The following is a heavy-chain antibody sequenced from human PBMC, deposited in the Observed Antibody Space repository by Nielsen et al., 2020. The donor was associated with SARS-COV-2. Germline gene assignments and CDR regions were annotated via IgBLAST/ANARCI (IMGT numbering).Heavy chain of an antibody. V-gene: IGHV3-21*01. CDR2: ISSSSSYI. J-gene: IGHJ6*02. CDR3: ANSLLSLPYYGMDV. Sequence: GESLKISCAASGFTFSSYSMNWVRQAPGKGLEWVSSISSSSSYIYYADSVKGRFTISRDNAKNSLYLQMNSLRAEDTAVYYCANSLLSLPYYGMDVWGQGTTVTVSS. D-gene: IGHD2-15*01. CDR1: GFTFSSYS.